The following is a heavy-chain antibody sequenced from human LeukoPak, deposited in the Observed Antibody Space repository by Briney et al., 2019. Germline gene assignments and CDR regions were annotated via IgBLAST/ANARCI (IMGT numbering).Heavy chain of an antibody. Sequence: ASVKVSCKASGYTFTSYGISWVRQAPGQGLEWMGWISAYNGNTNYAQKLQGRVTTTTDTSTSTAYMELRSLRSDDTAVYYCARVLLTYYYGMDVWGQGTTVTVSS. J-gene: IGHJ6*02. V-gene: IGHV1-18*01. CDR2: ISAYNGNT. CDR3: ARVLLTYYYGMDV. D-gene: IGHD3-9*01. CDR1: GYTFTSYG.